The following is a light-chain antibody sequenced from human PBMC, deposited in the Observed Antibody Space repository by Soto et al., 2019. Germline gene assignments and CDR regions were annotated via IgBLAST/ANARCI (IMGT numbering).Light chain of an antibody. Sequence: QSVLRQPPSASGTPGQSVTISCSGSTSNIGSSSVYWYQQLPGTAPKVFIYENNRRPSGVPDRFSGSKSGTSASLAISGLRSENEADYYCATWDDSLSGPVFGGGTKLTAL. J-gene: IGLJ2*01. V-gene: IGLV1-47*01. CDR2: ENN. CDR1: TSNIGSSS. CDR3: ATWDDSLSGPV.